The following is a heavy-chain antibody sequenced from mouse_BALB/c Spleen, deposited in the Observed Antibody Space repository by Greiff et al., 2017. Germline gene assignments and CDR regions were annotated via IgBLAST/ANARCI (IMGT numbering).Heavy chain of an antibody. J-gene: IGHJ3*01. CDR1: GFSLTSYG. CDR2: LWAGGST. Sequence: QVQLKESGPGLVAPSQSLSITCTVSGFSLTSYGVHWVRQPPGKGLGWLGVLWAGGSTNYNSALMSRLSISKDNSKSQVFLKRNSLQTDDTAMYYCAREGDGSSWFAYWGQGTLVTVSA. CDR3: AREGDGSSWFAY. D-gene: IGHD1-1*01. V-gene: IGHV2-9*02.